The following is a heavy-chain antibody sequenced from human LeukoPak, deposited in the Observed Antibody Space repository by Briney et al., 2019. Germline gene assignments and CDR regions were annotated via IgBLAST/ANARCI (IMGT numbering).Heavy chain of an antibody. J-gene: IGHJ4*02. CDR3: ARDLTGDVSTHFDY. D-gene: IGHD5/OR15-5a*01. CDR1: GYTFTGYH. V-gene: IGHV1-2*02. CDR2: ISCSSGDT. Sequence: GASVKVSCKASGYTFTGYHIHWIRQAPGQGLEWLGWISCSSGDTHCAQKFQGRVTVTRDTSIDTAYMELSTLTSDDTAVYYCARDLTGDVSTHFDYWGQGTLVTVSS.